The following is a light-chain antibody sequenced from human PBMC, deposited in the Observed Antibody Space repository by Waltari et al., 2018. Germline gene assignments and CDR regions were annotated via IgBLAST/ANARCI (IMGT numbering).Light chain of an antibody. J-gene: IGKJ1*01. Sequence: LAWRGSQGISRDLAWYQQKPGQAPRLLIFGASTRATVVPARFSGSGSGTEFTLTISSLQSEDFGVYYCQQSKIWPAFGQGTKVEIK. CDR2: GAS. V-gene: IGKV3-15*01. CDR1: QGISRD. CDR3: QQSKIWPA.